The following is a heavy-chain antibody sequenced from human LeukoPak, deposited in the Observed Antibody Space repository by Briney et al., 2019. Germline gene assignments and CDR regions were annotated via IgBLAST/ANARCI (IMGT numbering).Heavy chain of an antibody. CDR1: GFIFDDYG. V-gene: IGHV3-20*04. CDR2: INWNGGST. D-gene: IGHD1-26*01. J-gene: IGHJ4*02. CDR3: ARAHYSGSFGY. Sequence: GGSLRLSCAASGFIFDDYGMSWVRQAPGKGLEWVSGINWNGGSTGYADSVKGRFTISRDNAKNSLYPQMNSLRAEDTALYYCARAHYSGSFGYWGQGTLVTVSS.